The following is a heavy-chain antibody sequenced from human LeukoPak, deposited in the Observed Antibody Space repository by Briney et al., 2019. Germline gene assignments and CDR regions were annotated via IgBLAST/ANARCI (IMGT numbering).Heavy chain of an antibody. CDR1: GFTFSGYE. V-gene: IGHV3-48*03. Sequence: GGSLRLSCAASGFTFSGYEMNWVRQAPGKGLEWVSYISSSGSTIYYADSVKGRFTISRDNAKNSLYLQMNSLRAQATAVYYCAKSQYGDYTVVDYWGPGTHFTVSS. CDR2: ISSSGSTI. J-gene: IGHJ4*01. D-gene: IGHD4-17*01. CDR3: AKSQYGDYTVVDY.